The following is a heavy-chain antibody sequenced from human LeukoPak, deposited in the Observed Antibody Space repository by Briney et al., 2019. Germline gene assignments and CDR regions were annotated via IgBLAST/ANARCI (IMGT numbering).Heavy chain of an antibody. Sequence: SETLSLTCTVSGGFISSYYGSWIRQPPGKGLEWVGYIYYSGSTNYNPSLKSRVNISVDTSKNQFSLKLSSVTAADTAVYYCARGARVARGAFDIWGQGTMVTVSS. V-gene: IGHV4-59*01. CDR1: GGFISSYY. J-gene: IGHJ3*02. CDR3: ARGARVARGAFDI. CDR2: IYYSGST. D-gene: IGHD2-15*01.